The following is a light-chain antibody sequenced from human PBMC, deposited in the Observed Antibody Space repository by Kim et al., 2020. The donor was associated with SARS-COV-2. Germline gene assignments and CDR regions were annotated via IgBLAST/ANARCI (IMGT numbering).Light chain of an antibody. CDR1: QSISNW. Sequence: AAVGDRIAITCRASQSISNWLAWYQHKPGKAPKLLIYKASSLESGVPSRFSCSGFGTEFTLTSSSLQPDDFATYYCQHYNYYPWTFGQGAKVDIK. V-gene: IGKV1-5*03. J-gene: IGKJ1*01. CDR3: QHYNYYPWT. CDR2: KAS.